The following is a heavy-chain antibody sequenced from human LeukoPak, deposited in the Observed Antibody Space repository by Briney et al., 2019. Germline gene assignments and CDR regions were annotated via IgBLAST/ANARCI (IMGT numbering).Heavy chain of an antibody. Sequence: SVKVSCKASGGTFSSYAISWVRQAPGQGLEWMGGIIPIFGTANYAQKFQGRVTITTDESTSTAYMELSSLRSEDTAVYYCAMTYYDFWSGYYSLAFDIWGQGTMVTVS. V-gene: IGHV1-69*05. CDR2: IIPIFGTA. CDR1: GGTFSSYA. J-gene: IGHJ3*02. D-gene: IGHD3-3*01. CDR3: AMTYYDFWSGYYSLAFDI.